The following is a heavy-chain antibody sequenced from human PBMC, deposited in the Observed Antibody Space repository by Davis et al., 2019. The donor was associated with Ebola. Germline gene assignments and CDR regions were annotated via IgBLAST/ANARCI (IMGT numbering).Heavy chain of an antibody. J-gene: IGHJ5*01. CDR3: AARGHDDGDPPLDS. Sequence: GESLKISCAASGFSSSGSAMYWVRQASGKGLEWVGRIRSKANSYATAYAASVRGRFSISRDDSSNTAYLQMNSLKAEDTAVYYCAARGHDDGDPPLDSWGQGTLVTVSS. V-gene: IGHV3-73*01. D-gene: IGHD4-17*01. CDR2: IRSKANSYAT. CDR1: GFSSSGSA.